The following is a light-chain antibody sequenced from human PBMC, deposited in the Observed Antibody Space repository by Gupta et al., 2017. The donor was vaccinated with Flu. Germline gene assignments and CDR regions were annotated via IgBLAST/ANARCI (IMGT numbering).Light chain of an antibody. V-gene: IGKV3-15*01. CDR3: QQDNDWPRT. CDR2: DAS. J-gene: IGKJ1*01. Sequence: PATLSVSPGERATLSGRASQGVSVNLAWYQQKPGQAPRLLIYDASSRAADIPARFSGSASETEYTLTISGLEPEDFAIYYCQQDNDWPRTFGLGTRVDI. CDR1: QGVSVN.